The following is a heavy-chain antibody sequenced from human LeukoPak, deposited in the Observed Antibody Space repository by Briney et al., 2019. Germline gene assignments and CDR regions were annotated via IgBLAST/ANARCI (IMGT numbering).Heavy chain of an antibody. J-gene: IGHJ6*02. D-gene: IGHD3-3*01. V-gene: IGHV4-30-4*01. Sequence: PSETLSLTCTVSGGSISSGDYYWRWIRQPPGKGLEWIGYIYYSGSTYYNPSLKSRFTISVDTAKNQFSPKLSSVTAAAPAVYFCASALDRGYDFWRGRLYYYGMDVWGQGTTVTVSS. CDR3: ASALDRGYDFWRGRLYYYGMDV. CDR2: IYYSGST. CDR1: GGSISSGDYY.